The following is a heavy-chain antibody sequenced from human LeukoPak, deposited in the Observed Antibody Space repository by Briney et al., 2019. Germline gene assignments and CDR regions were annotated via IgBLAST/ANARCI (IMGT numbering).Heavy chain of an antibody. J-gene: IGHJ4*02. Sequence: SETLSLTCTVSGGSISSYYWSWIRQPAGKGLESIGHISTSGSTNYNPSLKSRVTMSVDTSKNQFSLKLSSVTAADTAVYYCARQTGSGLFILPGGQGTLVTVSS. D-gene: IGHD3/OR15-3a*01. V-gene: IGHV4-4*07. CDR1: GGSISSYY. CDR2: ISTSGST. CDR3: ARQTGSGLFILP.